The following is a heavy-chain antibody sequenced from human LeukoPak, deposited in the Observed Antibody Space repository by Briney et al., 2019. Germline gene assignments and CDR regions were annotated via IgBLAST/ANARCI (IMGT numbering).Heavy chain of an antibody. CDR2: VLYDGSNI. CDR3: ARGEVGFYYYGMDV. CDR1: GFTLSINA. J-gene: IGHJ6*02. V-gene: IGHV3-33*05. D-gene: IGHD3-10*01. Sequence: PGRSLRPSCVAAGFTLSINAMYWARQAPGKGLEWVEAVLYDGSNIYYADSMKRRFTISRDNAKNSLYLQMNSLRAEDTAVYYCARGEVGFYYYGMDVWGQGTTVTVSS.